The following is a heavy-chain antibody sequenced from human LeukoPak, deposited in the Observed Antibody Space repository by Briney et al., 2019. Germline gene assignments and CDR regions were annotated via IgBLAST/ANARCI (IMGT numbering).Heavy chain of an antibody. CDR3: AKLGSQTFDY. V-gene: IGHV4-39*01. CDR1: GGSISSRSDY. CDR2: IFYGGST. D-gene: IGHD3-3*02. Sequence: SETLSLTCTVSGGSISSRSDYWGCLRQPPGKGLEWIGNIFYGGSTYYTPSLKSRVTISVDTSKTQFSLKLTSVTAADTAVYYCAKLGSQTFDYWGQGTLVTVSS. J-gene: IGHJ4*02.